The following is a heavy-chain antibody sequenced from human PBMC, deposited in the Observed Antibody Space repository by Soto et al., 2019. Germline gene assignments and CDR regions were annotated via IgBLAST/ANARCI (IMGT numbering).Heavy chain of an antibody. D-gene: IGHD3-3*01. CDR1: GGTFSSYT. CDR2: IIPILGIA. CDR3: ARAVTNYYYMDV. V-gene: IGHV1-69*02. J-gene: IGHJ6*03. Sequence: ASVKVSCKASGGTFSSYTISWVRQAPGQGLEWMGRIIPILGIANYAQKFQGRVTITADKSTSTAYMELSSLRSEDTAVYYCARAVTNYYYMDVWGKGTTVTVSS.